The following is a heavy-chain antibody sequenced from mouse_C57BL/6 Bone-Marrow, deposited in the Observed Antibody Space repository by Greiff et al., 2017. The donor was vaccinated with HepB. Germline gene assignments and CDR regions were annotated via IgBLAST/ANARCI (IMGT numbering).Heavy chain of an antibody. V-gene: IGHV1-62-2*01. J-gene: IGHJ1*03. Sequence: VQLVESGAELVKPGASVKLSCKASGYTFTEYTIHWVKQRSGQGLEWIGWFYPGSGSIKYNEKFKDKATLTADKSSSTVYMELSRLTSEDSAVYFCARHEEDYYGSSYWYFDVWGTGTTVTVSS. CDR3: ARHEEDYYGSSYWYFDV. CDR1: GYTFTEYT. D-gene: IGHD1-1*01. CDR2: FYPGSGSI.